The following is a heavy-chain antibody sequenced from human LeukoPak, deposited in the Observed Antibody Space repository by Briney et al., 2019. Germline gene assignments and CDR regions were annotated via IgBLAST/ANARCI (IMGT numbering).Heavy chain of an antibody. CDR3: ARDQWRTTVTTRLNYYYYGMDV. CDR1: GFTFSSYW. V-gene: IGHV3-7*01. Sequence: PGGSLRLSCAASGFTFSSYWMSWVRQAPWKGPEWVANIKQDESEKYYVDSVKGRFTISRDNAKNSLYLQMNSLRAEDTAVYYCARDQWRTTVTTRLNYYYYGMDVWGQGTTVTVSS. CDR2: IKQDESEK. J-gene: IGHJ6*02. D-gene: IGHD4-17*01.